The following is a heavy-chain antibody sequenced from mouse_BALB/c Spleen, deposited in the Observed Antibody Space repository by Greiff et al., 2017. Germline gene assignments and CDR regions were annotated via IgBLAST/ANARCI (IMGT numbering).Heavy chain of an antibody. CDR3: TYDYGSSEGYWYFDV. D-gene: IGHD1-1*01. Sequence: VQLKESGTVLARPGASVKMSCKASGYSFTSYWTHWVKQRPGQGLEWIGAIYPGNSDTSYNQKFKGKAKLTAVTSASTAYMELSSLTNEDSAVYYCTYDYGSSEGYWYFDVWGAGTTVTVSS. CDR2: IYPGNSDT. CDR1: GYSFTSYW. J-gene: IGHJ1*01. V-gene: IGHV1-5*01.